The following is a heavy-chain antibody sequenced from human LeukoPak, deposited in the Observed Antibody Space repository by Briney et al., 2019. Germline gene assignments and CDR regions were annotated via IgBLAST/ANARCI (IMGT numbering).Heavy chain of an antibody. D-gene: IGHD3-9*01. V-gene: IGHV3-23*01. Sequence: GGSLRLSCAASGFTFSASGMTWVRQAPGKGLEWVSGISVSGGRTDYADSVKGRFTISRDNSKNTLYLQMNSLRAEDTAVYYCAKGGLLLRYSYFDYWGQGTLVTVSS. CDR1: GFTFSASG. J-gene: IGHJ4*02. CDR2: ISVSGGRT. CDR3: AKGGLLLRYSYFDY.